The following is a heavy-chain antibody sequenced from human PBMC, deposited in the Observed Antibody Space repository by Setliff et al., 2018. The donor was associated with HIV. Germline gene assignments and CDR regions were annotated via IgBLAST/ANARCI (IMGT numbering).Heavy chain of an antibody. CDR1: GYTLTELS. CDR2: FDPEDDET. D-gene: IGHD3-10*01. V-gene: IGHV1-24*01. CDR3: ARETQTGSGSYLV. J-gene: IGHJ4*02. Sequence: GASVKVSCKVSGYTLTELSMHWVRQTPGKGLEWMGGFDPEDDETVYAQKFQGRVTMTEDTSTNTAYMDLSGLRPEDTAVYYCARETQTGSGSYLVWGQGALVTVSS.